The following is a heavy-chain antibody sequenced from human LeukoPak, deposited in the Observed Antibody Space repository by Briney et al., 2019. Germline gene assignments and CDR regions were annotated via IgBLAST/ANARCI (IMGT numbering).Heavy chain of an antibody. V-gene: IGHV4-4*07. J-gene: IGHJ6*03. CDR2: IYTSGST. CDR3: ARAYYYDSSAYYYYMDV. CDR1: GGSISSYY. D-gene: IGHD3-22*01. Sequence: SETLFLTCTVSGGSISSYYWSWIRQPAGKGLEWIGRIYTSGSTNYNPSLKSRVTMSVDTSKNQFSLKLSSVTAADTAVYYCARAYYYDSSAYYYYMDVWGKGTTVTISS.